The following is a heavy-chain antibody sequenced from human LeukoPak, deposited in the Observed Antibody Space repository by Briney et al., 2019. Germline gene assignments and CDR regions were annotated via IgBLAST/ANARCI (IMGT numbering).Heavy chain of an antibody. D-gene: IGHD4-23*01. CDR3: ARDLRATVVTLFDY. CDR2: ISGSGDNT. CDR1: GFTFSIYA. V-gene: IGHV3-23*01. J-gene: IGHJ4*02. Sequence: PGGSLRLSCAASGFTFSIYAMSWVRQAPGKGLEWVSTISGSGDNTYYAESVKGRFTISGDNSKNRLYLKMNSLRAEDTAVYYCARDLRATVVTLFDYWGQGTLVTVSS.